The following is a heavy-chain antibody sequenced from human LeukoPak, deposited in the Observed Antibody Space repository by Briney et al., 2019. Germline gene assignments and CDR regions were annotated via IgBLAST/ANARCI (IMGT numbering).Heavy chain of an antibody. CDR3: AGMIRGVPLDWFDP. J-gene: IGHJ5*02. V-gene: IGHV4-59*08. CDR2: IYYSGST. Sequence: PSETLSLTCTVSGASISSYYWSWVRQPPRKGLEWLGYIYYSGSTSYNPPLKSRVTISVDTSRNQFSLKLSSVTAADTAVYYCAGMIRGVPLDWFDPWGQGTLVTVSS. CDR1: GASISSYY. D-gene: IGHD3-10*01.